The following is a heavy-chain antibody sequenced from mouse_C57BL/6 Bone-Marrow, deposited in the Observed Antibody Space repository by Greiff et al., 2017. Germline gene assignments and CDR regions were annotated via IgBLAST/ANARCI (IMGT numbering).Heavy chain of an antibody. D-gene: IGHD1-1*01. CDR3: ERVALFIGLPYCFDY. CDR2: ISDGGSYT. J-gene: IGHJ2*01. Sequence: EVQVVESGGGLVKPGGSLKLSCAASGFTFSSYAMSWVRQTPEKRLEWVATISDGGSYTYYPDNVKGRFTISRDNAKNNLYLQMSHLKSEDTTMYYCERVALFIGLPYCFDYWGQGTTLTVSS. V-gene: IGHV5-4*01. CDR1: GFTFSSYA.